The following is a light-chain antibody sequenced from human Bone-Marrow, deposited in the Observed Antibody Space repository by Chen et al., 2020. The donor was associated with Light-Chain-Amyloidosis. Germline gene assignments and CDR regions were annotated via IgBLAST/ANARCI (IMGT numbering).Light chain of an antibody. CDR3: QQYNRYSYT. Sequence: DIQMTQSPSTLSASVGDRVTITCRASHTIDKWLAWYQQKPGKAPNLLIYKASTLESGVPSRFSGSGFGTEFTLTIDSLQPDDFATYFCQQYNRYSYTLGQGTKLELK. V-gene: IGKV1-5*03. CDR2: KAS. CDR1: HTIDKW. J-gene: IGKJ2*01.